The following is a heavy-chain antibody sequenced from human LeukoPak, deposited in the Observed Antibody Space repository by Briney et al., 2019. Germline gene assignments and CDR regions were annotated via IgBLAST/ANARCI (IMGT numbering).Heavy chain of an antibody. D-gene: IGHD4-17*01. J-gene: IGHJ6*03. CDR3: ARVKVTTKNYYYYMDV. V-gene: IGHV4-34*01. Sequence: PSETLSLTCAVYGGSFSGYYWSWIRQPPGKGLEWIGEVNHSGSTNYNPSLKSRVTISVDTSKNQCSLKLSSVTAADTAVYYCARVKVTTKNYYYYMDVWGKGTTVTVSS. CDR2: VNHSGST. CDR1: GGSFSGYY.